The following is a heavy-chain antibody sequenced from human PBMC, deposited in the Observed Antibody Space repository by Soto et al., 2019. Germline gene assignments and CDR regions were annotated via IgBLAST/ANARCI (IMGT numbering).Heavy chain of an antibody. D-gene: IGHD2-15*01. Sequence: PGGSLRLSCEASGFTFISYWMHWVRQAPGKGLEWVSRINSDGSSTSYADSVKGQFSIFRDNAKNTLYLLMNSLRAEDTAVYYCARFEVVVADSYYYYGMDVWGQGATVTVSS. V-gene: IGHV3-74*01. J-gene: IGHJ6*02. CDR2: INSDGSST. CDR1: GFTFISYW. CDR3: ARFEVVVADSYYYYGMDV.